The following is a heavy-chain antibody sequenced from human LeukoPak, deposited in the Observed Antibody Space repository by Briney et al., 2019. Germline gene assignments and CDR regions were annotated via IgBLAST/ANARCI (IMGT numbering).Heavy chain of an antibody. V-gene: IGHV3-49*03. J-gene: IGHJ4*02. D-gene: IGHD3-3*01. CDR1: GFTFGDYA. Sequence: GGSLRLSCTASGFTFGDYAMSWFRQAPGKGLEWVGFIRSKAYGGTTEYAASVKGRFTISRDDSKSIAYLQMNSLKTEDTAVYYCTRDGPYDFWSGYYSGPHPFYYFDYWGQGTLVTVSS. CDR2: IRSKAYGGTT. CDR3: TRDGPYDFWSGYYSGPHPFYYFDY.